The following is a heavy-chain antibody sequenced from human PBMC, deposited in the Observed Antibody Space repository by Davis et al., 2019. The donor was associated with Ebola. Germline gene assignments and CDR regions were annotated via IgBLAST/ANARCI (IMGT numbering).Heavy chain of an antibody. Sequence: HTGGSLRLSCAASGFTFNSYWMHWIRQAPGKGLVWVSGINHDGTSTTYVDSVKGRFTISRDNSKNTLYLQMNSLRAEDTAVYYCARGPTWVPNDYWGQGTLVTVS. CDR1: GFTFNSYW. J-gene: IGHJ4*02. V-gene: IGHV3-74*01. D-gene: IGHD1-1*01. CDR2: INHDGTST. CDR3: ARGPTWVPNDY.